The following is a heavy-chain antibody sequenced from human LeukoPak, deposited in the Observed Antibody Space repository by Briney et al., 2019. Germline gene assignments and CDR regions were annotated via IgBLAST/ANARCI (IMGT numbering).Heavy chain of an antibody. CDR2: ISSSSSTI. CDR3: ARGSTYYDSSGQVPFDY. D-gene: IGHD3-22*01. CDR1: GFTFSTYS. J-gene: IGHJ4*02. Sequence: GGSLRLSCAASGFTFSTYSMNWVRQAPGKGLEWVSYISSSSSTIYYADSVKGRFTISRDNAKNSLYLEMNSLRAEDTAVYYCARGSTYYDSSGQVPFDYWGQGTLVTVSS. V-gene: IGHV3-48*01.